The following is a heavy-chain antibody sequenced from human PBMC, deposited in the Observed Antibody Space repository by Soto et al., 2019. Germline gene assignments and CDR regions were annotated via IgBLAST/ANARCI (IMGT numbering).Heavy chain of an antibody. D-gene: IGHD6-19*01. J-gene: IGHJ3*02. CDR3: ARGLGSSGWYSPWEAFDI. CDR2: IKQDENEK. CDR1: GFTFSDYW. Sequence: HPGGSLRLSCAVSGFTFSDYWMSWVRQAPGKGLEWEANIKQDENEKYNVDSVKARLPISTNNAKNAQYLQLNNLQTEDTAGVYCARGLGSSGWYSPWEAFDIWGEGKMVTV. V-gene: IGHV3-7*01.